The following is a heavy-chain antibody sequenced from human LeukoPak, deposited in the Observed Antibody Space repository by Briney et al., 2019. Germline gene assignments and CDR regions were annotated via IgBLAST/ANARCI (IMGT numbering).Heavy chain of an antibody. Sequence: PGGSLRLSCAASGFTFSSYSMNWVRQAPAKGLEWVSSISSSSRYIYYAHSVKGRFTISRDNAKNSLYLQMNSLRAEDTAVYYCATYYYGSGSYYNYYGLDVWGQGTTVTVSS. CDR1: GFTFSSYS. CDR3: ATYYYGSGSYYNYYGLDV. D-gene: IGHD3-10*01. CDR2: ISSSSRYI. V-gene: IGHV3-21*01. J-gene: IGHJ6*02.